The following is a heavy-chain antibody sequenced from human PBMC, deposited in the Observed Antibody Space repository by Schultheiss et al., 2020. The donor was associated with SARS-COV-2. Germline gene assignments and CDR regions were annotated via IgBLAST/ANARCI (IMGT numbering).Heavy chain of an antibody. CDR3: AREATKFYGMDV. D-gene: IGHD1-26*01. Sequence: GGSLRLSCAASGFTFSSYSMNWVRQAPGKGLEWVSYISSSGTSIYYADSVKGRFTTSRDNAKNSLYLQMNSLRDEETAVYYCAREATKFYGMDVWGQGTTVTVSS. CDR2: ISSSGTSI. CDR1: GFTFSSYS. J-gene: IGHJ6*02. V-gene: IGHV3-48*02.